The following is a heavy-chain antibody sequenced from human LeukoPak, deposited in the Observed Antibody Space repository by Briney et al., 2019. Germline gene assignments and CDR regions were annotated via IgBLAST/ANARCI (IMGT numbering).Heavy chain of an antibody. CDR1: GFTFSSFG. V-gene: IGHV3-23*01. Sequence: PGGSLRLSCAASGFTFSSFGMSWVRQVPGKGLEWVSCISNSADRTYYADHVRGRFTISRDNSKNTVVLQMNSLTVEDSAVYYCAKGTSTMANRPADNWGQGTLVTVSS. CDR2: ISNSADRT. D-gene: IGHD5/OR15-5a*01. J-gene: IGHJ4*02. CDR3: AKGTSTMANRPADN.